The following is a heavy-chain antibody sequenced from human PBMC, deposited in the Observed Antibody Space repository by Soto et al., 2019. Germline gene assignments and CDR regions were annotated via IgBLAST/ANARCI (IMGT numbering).Heavy chain of an antibody. J-gene: IGHJ3*02. Sequence: PSETLSLTCTVSGGSISSSSYYWGWIRQPPGKGLEWIGSIYYSGSTYYNPSLKSRVTISVDTSKNQLSLKLSSVTAADTAVYFCARHGTAGYDILTGRHAFDIWGQGTMVTVSS. CDR1: GGSISSSSYY. D-gene: IGHD3-9*01. CDR3: ARHGTAGYDILTGRHAFDI. V-gene: IGHV4-39*01. CDR2: IYYSGST.